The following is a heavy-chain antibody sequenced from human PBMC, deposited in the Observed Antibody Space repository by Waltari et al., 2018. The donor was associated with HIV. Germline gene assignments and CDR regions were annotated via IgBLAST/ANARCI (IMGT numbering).Heavy chain of an antibody. V-gene: IGHV4-38-2*01. CDR1: GYSISSGYY. CDR3: ARVYGYSGSYPGAPDDY. CDR2: IYHSGRT. Sequence: QVQLQESGPGLVKPSETLSLTCAVSGYSISSGYYWGWIRQPPGKGLEWIGSIYHSGRTYYNPALKSRVTISGDTSKNQFSLKLSSVTAADTAVYYCARVYGYSGSYPGAPDDYWGQGTLVTVSS. D-gene: IGHD1-26*01. J-gene: IGHJ4*02.